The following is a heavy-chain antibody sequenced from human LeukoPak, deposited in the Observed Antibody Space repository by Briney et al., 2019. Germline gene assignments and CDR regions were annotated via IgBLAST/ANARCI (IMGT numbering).Heavy chain of an antibody. V-gene: IGHV1-18*01. Sequence: GASVKVSCKASGYTFTSYGISWVRQAPGQGPEWMGWISAYNGSTNYAQKLQGRVTMTTDTSTSTAYMELRSLRSDDTAVYYCARDLPDSGSYSLYYYYGMDVWGQGTTVTVSS. J-gene: IGHJ6*02. CDR1: GYTFTSYG. CDR2: ISAYNGST. D-gene: IGHD1-26*01. CDR3: ARDLPDSGSYSLYYYYGMDV.